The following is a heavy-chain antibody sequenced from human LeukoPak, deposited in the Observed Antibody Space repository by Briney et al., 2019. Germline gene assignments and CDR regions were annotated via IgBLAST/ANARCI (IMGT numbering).Heavy chain of an antibody. D-gene: IGHD2-15*01. V-gene: IGHV3-23*01. CDR3: AKAPVTSCRGAFCYPFDY. CDR1: GFSFSSYA. CDR2: MSSSDDGR. J-gene: IGHJ4*02. Sequence: PGGPLRLSCATSGFSFSSYAMSWVRQAPGKGLEWVSAMSSSDDGRYYAASVRGRFTISRDTSRSTLYLQMNSLRAEDAAVYYCAKAPVTSCRGAFCYPFDYWGQGTLVTVSS.